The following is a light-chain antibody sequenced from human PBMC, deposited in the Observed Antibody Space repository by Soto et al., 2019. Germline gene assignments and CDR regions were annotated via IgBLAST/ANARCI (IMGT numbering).Light chain of an antibody. J-gene: IGKJ4*01. CDR3: QQSYSTSLT. CDR2: AAS. CDR1: QNVGNY. V-gene: IGKV1-39*01. Sequence: DIQMTQSPSSLSASVGDRITITCRASQNVGNYLSWYQQRLGKAPKLLIFAASNLQGGVSSRFSGSGSGTDFTLPIDSLQPEDFATYFCQQSYSTSLTFGGGTKVEI.